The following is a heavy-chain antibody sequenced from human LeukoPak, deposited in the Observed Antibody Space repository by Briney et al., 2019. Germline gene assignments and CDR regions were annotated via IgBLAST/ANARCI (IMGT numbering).Heavy chain of an antibody. V-gene: IGHV3-21*01. CDR1: GFTFSSYS. Sequence: GGSLRLSCAASGFTFSSYSMNWVRQAPGKGLEWVSSISSSSSYIYYADSVKGRFTISRDNAKNSLYLQMNSLRAEDTAVYYCARDGPGSGVLYWFDPWGQGTLVTVPS. J-gene: IGHJ5*02. CDR3: ARDGPGSGVLYWFDP. D-gene: IGHD1-26*01. CDR2: ISSSSSYI.